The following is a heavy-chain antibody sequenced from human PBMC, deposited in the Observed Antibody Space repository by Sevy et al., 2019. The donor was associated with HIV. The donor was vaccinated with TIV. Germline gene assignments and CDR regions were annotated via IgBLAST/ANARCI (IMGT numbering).Heavy chain of an antibody. CDR3: ARDKLLPVMVTMVRGALSYYFDY. J-gene: IGHJ4*02. Sequence: GGSLRLSCAASGFTFSSYGMHWVRQAPGTGLEWVAVIWYDGGSKYYADSVKGRFTISRDNSKNTLFLQMNSLRAEDTALYYCARDKLLPVMVTMVRGALSYYFDYWGQGTLVTVSS. CDR2: IWYDGGSK. CDR1: GFTFSSYG. V-gene: IGHV3-33*01. D-gene: IGHD3-10*01.